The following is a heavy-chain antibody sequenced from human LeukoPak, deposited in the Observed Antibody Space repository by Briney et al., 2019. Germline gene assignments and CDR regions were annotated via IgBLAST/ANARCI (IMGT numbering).Heavy chain of an antibody. J-gene: IGHJ4*02. Sequence: ASVKVSCKASGSTLANYDFNWLGQATGQGLEGMGWMNTNSGNTGYAQKFQGRVTMTRNTSISTAYMELSSLRSEDTAVYYCARSGSYASDGFDYWGQGTLVTVSS. V-gene: IGHV1-8*01. CDR1: GSTLANYD. CDR3: ARSGSYASDGFDY. D-gene: IGHD1-26*01. CDR2: MNTNSGNT.